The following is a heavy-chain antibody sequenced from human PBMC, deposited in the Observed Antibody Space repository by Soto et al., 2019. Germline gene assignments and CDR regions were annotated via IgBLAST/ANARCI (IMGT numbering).Heavy chain of an antibody. CDR2: INADNGNT. V-gene: IGHV1-3*01. D-gene: IGHD6-19*01. J-gene: IGHJ4*02. CDR1: GYSFIANA. Sequence: QVQLVQSAADVKKPGASVKVSCKTSGYSFIANAVHWVRQAPGQGLEWMGWINADNGNTKYSRKMQGRLTISRDTSASSVYMELHGLTSEDTAVYFCARDDVGSAWPYWGQGTLITVSS. CDR3: ARDDVGSAWPY.